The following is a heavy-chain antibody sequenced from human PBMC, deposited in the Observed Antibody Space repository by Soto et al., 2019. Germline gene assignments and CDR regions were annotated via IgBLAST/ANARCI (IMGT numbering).Heavy chain of an antibody. CDR1: EFTFRSYW. J-gene: IGHJ3*01. V-gene: IGHV3-74*01. CDR2: ISGDGSST. Sequence: EVQLVDSGGGLVQPGGSLRLSCAASEFTFRSYWMHWVRQSPGKGLVWVSRISGDGSSTNYADSVKGRFTISRDNAKNTVYLQIDCLRAEDTAVYYCARSLPGTYGAFDLWGQGTMVTVSS. D-gene: IGHD1-7*01. CDR3: ARSLPGTYGAFDL.